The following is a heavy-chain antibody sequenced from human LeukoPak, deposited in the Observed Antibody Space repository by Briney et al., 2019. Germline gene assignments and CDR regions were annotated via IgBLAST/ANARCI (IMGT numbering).Heavy chain of an antibody. CDR3: ARESGRGYFLYDY. CDR1: GFTVSSNY. CDR2: IYSGGST. D-gene: IGHD3-22*01. V-gene: IGHV3-66*01. J-gene: IGHJ4*02. Sequence: GGSLRLSCAASGFTVSSNYMSWVRQAPGKGLEWVSVIYSGGSTYYADSVKGRFTISRDNSKNTLYLQMNSLRAEDTAVYYCARESGRGYFLYDYWGQGTLVTVSS.